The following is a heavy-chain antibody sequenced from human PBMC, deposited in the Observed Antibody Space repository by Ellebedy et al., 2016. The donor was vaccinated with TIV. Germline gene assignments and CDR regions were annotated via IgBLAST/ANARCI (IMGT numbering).Heavy chain of an antibody. CDR3: ARESVRYFDWDS. Sequence: GESLKISCVASGFTLSGYYMPWVRQVPGTGLVWVARINTDGSSSNYADSVEGRFTISRDNAKKTLYLEMSGLRVEDTAVHYCARESVRYFDWDSWGQGTLVTV. CDR1: GFTLSGYY. CDR2: INTDGSSS. J-gene: IGHJ4*02. V-gene: IGHV3-74*01. D-gene: IGHD3-9*01.